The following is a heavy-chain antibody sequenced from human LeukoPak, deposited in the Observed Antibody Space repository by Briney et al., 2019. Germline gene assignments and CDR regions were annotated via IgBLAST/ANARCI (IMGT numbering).Heavy chain of an antibody. CDR1: GFLFSTHP. D-gene: IGHD1-26*01. J-gene: IGHJ4*02. Sequence: PGGSLRLSCAASGFLFSTHPFNWVRQAPGKGLEWVSYISGGSDSIYYADSVKGRFSISRDNAKNSLYLQMNSLRDEDTAVYYCARDRPPVGAIDYWGQGTLVTVSS. CDR2: ISGGSDSI. V-gene: IGHV3-48*02. CDR3: ARDRPPVGAIDY.